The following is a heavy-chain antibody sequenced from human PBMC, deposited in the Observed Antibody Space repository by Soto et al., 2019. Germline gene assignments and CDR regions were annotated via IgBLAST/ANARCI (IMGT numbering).Heavy chain of an antibody. D-gene: IGHD6-19*01. CDR2: ISASSGNT. Sequence: ASVKVSCKASGYTFSTYGISWVRQAPGQGPEWVGWISASSGNTNHAQNLQDRVTVTTDTSTSTAYLELRSLTSEDTAVYYCARDGGRGWTTRGNWFDPWGQGTLVTVSS. V-gene: IGHV1-18*01. J-gene: IGHJ5*02. CDR1: GYTFSTYG. CDR3: ARDGGRGWTTRGNWFDP.